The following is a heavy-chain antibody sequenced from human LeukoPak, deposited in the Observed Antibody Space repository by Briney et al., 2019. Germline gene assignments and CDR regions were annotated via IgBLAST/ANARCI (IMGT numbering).Heavy chain of an antibody. D-gene: IGHD3-22*01. Sequence: GASVKVSCKASGYTFTNYDVNWVRQATGQGLEWMGWMNPTSGKAGFAQRFQGRVSMTRNISISTAYMELSSLRSEDTAVYYCARDFFDGHGYTFYYYGMDVRGQGTTVTVSS. CDR3: ARDFFDGHGYTFYYYGMDV. J-gene: IGHJ6*02. CDR2: MNPTSGKA. V-gene: IGHV1-8*01. CDR1: GYTFTNYD.